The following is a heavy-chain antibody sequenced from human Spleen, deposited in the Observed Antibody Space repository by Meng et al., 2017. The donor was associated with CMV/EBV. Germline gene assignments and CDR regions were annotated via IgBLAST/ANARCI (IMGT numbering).Heavy chain of an antibody. Sequence: ASVKVSCKASGYTFTGYYMHWVRQAPGQGLEWMGWINPNSGGTNYAQKFQGRVTMTGDTSISTAYMELSRLRSDDTAVYYCARAPRKFIGALDYWGQGTLVTVSS. CDR3: ARAPRKFIGALDY. CDR1: GYTFTGYY. J-gene: IGHJ4*02. D-gene: IGHD5-12*01. V-gene: IGHV1-2*02. CDR2: INPNSGGT.